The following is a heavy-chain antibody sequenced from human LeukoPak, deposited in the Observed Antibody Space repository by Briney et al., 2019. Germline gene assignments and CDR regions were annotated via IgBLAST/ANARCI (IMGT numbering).Heavy chain of an antibody. D-gene: IGHD6-13*01. CDR3: ARQAGYSSTFDY. CDR2: IYYSGST. Sequence: SETLSLTCTVSGGSISSYYWSWIRQPPGKGLEWIGYIYYSGSTNYNPSLKSRVTISVDTSKNQFSLKLSSVTAADTAVYYCARQAGYSSTFDYWGQGTLVTVSS. CDR1: GGSISSYY. J-gene: IGHJ4*02. V-gene: IGHV4-59*08.